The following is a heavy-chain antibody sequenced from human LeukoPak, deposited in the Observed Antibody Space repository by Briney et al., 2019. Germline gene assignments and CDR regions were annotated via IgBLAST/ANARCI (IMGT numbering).Heavy chain of an antibody. V-gene: IGHV3-48*04. CDR1: GFTFSSYS. Sequence: AGGSLRLSCAASGFTFSSYSMNWVRQAPGKGLEWVSYISSSSSTIYYADSVKGRFTISRDNAKNSLYLQMNSLRAEDTAVYYCARPETGDTAMGMTFDYWGQGTLVTASS. CDR2: ISSSSSTI. CDR3: ARPETGDTAMGMTFDY. J-gene: IGHJ4*02. D-gene: IGHD5-18*01.